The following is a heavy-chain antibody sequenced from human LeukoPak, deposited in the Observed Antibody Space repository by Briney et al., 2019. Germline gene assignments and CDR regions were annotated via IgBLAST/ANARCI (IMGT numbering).Heavy chain of an antibody. V-gene: IGHV1-24*01. D-gene: IGHD6-19*01. J-gene: IGHJ4*02. CDR3: ATNQQWLDSFDY. Sequence: ASVKVSCKVSGYTLTELSMHWVRQAPGKGPEWMGGFDPEDGETIYAQKFQGRVTMTEDTSTDTAYMELSSLRSEDTAVYYCATNQQWLDSFDYWGQGTLVTVSS. CDR1: GYTLTELS. CDR2: FDPEDGET.